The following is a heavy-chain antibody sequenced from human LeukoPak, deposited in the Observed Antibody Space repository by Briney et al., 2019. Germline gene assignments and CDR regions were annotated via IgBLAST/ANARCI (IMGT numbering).Heavy chain of an antibody. J-gene: IGHJ5*02. D-gene: IGHD3-22*01. CDR1: GFTFSSYA. V-gene: IGHV3-30*04. CDR3: ATAYDSSGFDH. Sequence: SCAASGFTFSSYAMHWVRQAPGKGLEWVAVISYDGSNKYYADYVKGRFTISRDNSKNTLYLQMNSLRAEDTAVYYCATAYDSSGFDHWGEGTLVTVSS. CDR2: ISYDGSNK.